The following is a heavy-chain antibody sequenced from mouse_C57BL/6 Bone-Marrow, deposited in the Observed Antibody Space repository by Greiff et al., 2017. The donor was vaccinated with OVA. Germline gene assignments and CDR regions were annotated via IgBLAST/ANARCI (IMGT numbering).Heavy chain of an antibody. D-gene: IGHD1-1*01. Sequence: EVKLVESGGDLVKPGGSLKLSCAASGFNFSSYGMSWVRQTPDKRLEWVATISSGGSYTYYPDSVKGRFTISRDNAKNTLYLQMSSLKSEDTAMYYCARLFYYGSTFDYWGQGTTLTVSS. J-gene: IGHJ2*01. CDR2: ISSGGSYT. CDR1: GFNFSSYG. V-gene: IGHV5-6*01. CDR3: ARLFYYGSTFDY.